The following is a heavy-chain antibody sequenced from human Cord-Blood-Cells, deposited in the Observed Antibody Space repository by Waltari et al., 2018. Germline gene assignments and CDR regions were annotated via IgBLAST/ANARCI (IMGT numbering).Heavy chain of an antibody. Sequence: QVQLQQWGAGLLKPSETLSLTCAVYGGSFSGYYWSWIRQPPGKGRGWIGEINHSGSTNYNPSLKSRVTISVDTSKNQFSLKLSSVTAADTAVYYCARGENAYCSSTSCPLGSWFDPWGQGTLVTVSS. V-gene: IGHV4-34*01. D-gene: IGHD2-2*01. J-gene: IGHJ5*02. CDR2: INHSGST. CDR1: GGSFSGYY. CDR3: ARGENAYCSSTSCPLGSWFDP.